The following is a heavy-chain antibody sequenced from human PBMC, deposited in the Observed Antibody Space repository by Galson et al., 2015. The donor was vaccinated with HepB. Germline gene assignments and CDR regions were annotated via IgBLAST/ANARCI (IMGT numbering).Heavy chain of an antibody. D-gene: IGHD3-16*01. Sequence: SLRLSCAASGLTFSSYAMSWVRQAPGKGLEWVSAISGSGGSTYYADSVKGRFTISRDNSKNTLYLQMNSLRAEDTAVYYCAKDGVRSRVFDIWGQGTMVTVSS. CDR1: GLTFSSYA. J-gene: IGHJ3*02. V-gene: IGHV3-23*01. CDR2: ISGSGGST. CDR3: AKDGVRSRVFDI.